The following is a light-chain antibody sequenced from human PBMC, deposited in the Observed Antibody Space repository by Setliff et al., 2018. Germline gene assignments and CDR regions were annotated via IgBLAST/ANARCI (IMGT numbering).Light chain of an antibody. Sequence: QSALTQPASVSGSPGQPITISCTGTSSDVGGYNYVSWYQQHPGKAPKLMIYDVGNRPSGVSNRFSGSKSGNTASLTISGLQAEDEADYYCSSYTSSSTQVFGTGTKVTVL. CDR2: DVG. V-gene: IGLV2-14*03. CDR3: SSYTSSSTQV. J-gene: IGLJ1*01. CDR1: SSDVGGYNY.